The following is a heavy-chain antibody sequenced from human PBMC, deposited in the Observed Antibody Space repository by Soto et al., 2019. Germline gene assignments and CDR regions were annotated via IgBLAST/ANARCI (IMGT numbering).Heavy chain of an antibody. V-gene: IGHV4-31*03. CDR1: DGSISSGGYY. J-gene: IGHJ4*02. CDR3: ARSNFDFWSGYSQGYFDY. Sequence: PSETLSLTCTVSDGSISSGGYYWSWIRQHPGKGLEWIGYIYYSGSSYYSPSLKSRVTISVDTSKNQFSLKLRSVTAADTAVYYCARSNFDFWSGYSQGYFDYWGQGTLVTVPS. CDR2: IYYSGSS. D-gene: IGHD3-3*01.